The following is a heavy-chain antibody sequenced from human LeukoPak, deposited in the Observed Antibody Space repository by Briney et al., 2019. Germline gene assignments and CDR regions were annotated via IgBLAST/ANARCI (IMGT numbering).Heavy chain of an antibody. CDR3: ASHSSGWYH. Sequence: GRSLRLSCAASGFTFSSYDMHWVRQAPGKGRGGGAVISYDGSNKYYADSVKGRFTISRDNSKNTLYLQMNSLRAEDTAVYYCASHSSGWYHWGQGTLVTVSS. CDR1: GFTFSSYD. CDR2: ISYDGSNK. J-gene: IGHJ5*02. V-gene: IGHV3-30*04. D-gene: IGHD6-19*01.